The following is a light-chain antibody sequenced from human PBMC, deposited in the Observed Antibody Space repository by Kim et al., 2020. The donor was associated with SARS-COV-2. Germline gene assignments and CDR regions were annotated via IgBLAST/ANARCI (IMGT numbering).Light chain of an antibody. V-gene: IGKV1-5*03. J-gene: IGKJ1*01. Sequence: DIQMTQSPSTLSASVGDRVTITCRASQSVNTWLAWYQQKSGKAPKLLIYRASNLESGVPSRFSGSRSGTQFTLTINSLQPDDFATYYCQQYYIYWTFGQGTKVDIK. CDR1: QSVNTW. CDR3: QQYYIYWT. CDR2: RAS.